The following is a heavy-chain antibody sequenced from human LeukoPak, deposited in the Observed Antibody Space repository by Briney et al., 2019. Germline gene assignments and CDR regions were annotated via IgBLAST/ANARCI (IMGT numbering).Heavy chain of an antibody. CDR1: GFTFSSYS. V-gene: IGHV3-21*01. CDR2: ISSSSSYI. J-gene: IGHJ3*02. D-gene: IGHD3-22*01. CDR3: ARDPYYYDSSGYYYVQAFDI. Sequence: GGSLRLSCAASGFTFSSYSTNWVRQAPGKGLEWVSSISSSSSYIYYADSVKGRFTISRDNAKNSLYLQMNSLRAEDTAVYYCARDPYYYDSSGYYYVQAFDIWGQGTMVTASS.